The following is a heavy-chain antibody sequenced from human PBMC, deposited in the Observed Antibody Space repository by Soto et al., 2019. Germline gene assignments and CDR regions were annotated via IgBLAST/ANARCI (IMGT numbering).Heavy chain of an antibody. CDR1: GGSISSSDYW. J-gene: IGHJ4*02. Sequence: PSETLSLTCTVSGGSISSSDYWWGWIRQPPGKGLEWIGSIYYTGSTYYNPSLKSRVIISVDTSKNQSSLRLSSVTAADTAVYYCARQIGRGSWSLDHWGQGTLVTVSS. V-gene: IGHV4-39*01. D-gene: IGHD6-13*01. CDR2: IYYTGST. CDR3: ARQIGRGSWSLDH.